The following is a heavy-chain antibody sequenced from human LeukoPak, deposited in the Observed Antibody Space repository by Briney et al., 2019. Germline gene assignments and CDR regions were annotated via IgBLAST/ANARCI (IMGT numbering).Heavy chain of an antibody. CDR3: ARAEVVSYYYDSSGYYHH. V-gene: IGHV3-64D*06. D-gene: IGHD3-22*01. J-gene: IGHJ5*02. Sequence: GGSLRLSCSASGFTFSGCAMHWVREAPGKGLEYGSAIGTNGGGTYYADSVKGRCTISRDNSKNTLYLQMSSLRAEDTAVYYCARAEVVSYYYDSSGYYHHWGQGTLVTVSS. CDR2: IGTNGGGT. CDR1: GFTFSGCA.